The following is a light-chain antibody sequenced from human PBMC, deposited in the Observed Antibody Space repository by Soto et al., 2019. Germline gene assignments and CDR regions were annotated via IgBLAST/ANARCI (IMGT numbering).Light chain of an antibody. CDR2: AAS. CDR3: QQYGSSPRT. Sequence: EVVMTQSPATLSVSPGERATLSCRASQGLGTNLAWYQQKPGQGPRLLIYAASTRATGVPARFSGSGSQTEFTLTISRLEPEDFAVYYCQQYGSSPRTFGQGTKVDIK. J-gene: IGKJ1*01. V-gene: IGKV3-15*01. CDR1: QGLGTN.